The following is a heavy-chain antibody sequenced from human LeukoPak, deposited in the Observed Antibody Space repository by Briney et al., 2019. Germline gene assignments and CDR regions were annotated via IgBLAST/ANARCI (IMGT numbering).Heavy chain of an antibody. D-gene: IGHD6-13*01. V-gene: IGHV1-46*01. CDR1: GYTFTSNY. CDR3: AREGRGVPGAIAAVKGFDY. CDR2: ISPSGGST. Sequence: RRASVKVSCKAFGYTFTSNYMHWVRQAPGQGPEWMGVISPSGGSTTYAQKFQGRVTLTRDMSTSTDYLELSSLRSEDTAIYYCAREGRGVPGAIAAVKGFDYWGQGTLVTVSS. J-gene: IGHJ4*02.